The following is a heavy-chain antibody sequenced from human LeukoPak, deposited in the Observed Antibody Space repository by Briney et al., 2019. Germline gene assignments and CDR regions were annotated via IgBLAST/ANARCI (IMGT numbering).Heavy chain of an antibody. CDR1: GGSVSGYY. V-gene: IGHV4-34*01. Sequence: SETLSLTCAVYGGSVSGYYWSWIRQPPGKGLEWIGEINHSGSTNYNPSLKSRVTISVDTSKNQFSLKPSSVTAADTAVYYCAREYCSGGSCYGDAFDIWGQGTMVTVSS. J-gene: IGHJ3*02. D-gene: IGHD2-15*01. CDR3: AREYCSGGSCYGDAFDI. CDR2: INHSGST.